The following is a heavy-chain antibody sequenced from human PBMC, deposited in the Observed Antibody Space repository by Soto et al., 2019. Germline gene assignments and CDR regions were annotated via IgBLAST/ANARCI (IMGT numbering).Heavy chain of an antibody. V-gene: IGHV1-18*04. CDR3: ARERQWEPLLY. Sequence: QVQLMQPELEVKKPGASVRLSCKASGYTFSNYGITWVRQAPGQGLEWMGWVSAYNRNTNIAQKFEDRVTMTTDTSTSTAYMELRSLRSDDTDVYYCARERQWEPLLYWGEGTRLTVSP. CDR2: VSAYNRNT. J-gene: IGHJ4*02. D-gene: IGHD1-26*01. CDR1: GYTFSNYG.